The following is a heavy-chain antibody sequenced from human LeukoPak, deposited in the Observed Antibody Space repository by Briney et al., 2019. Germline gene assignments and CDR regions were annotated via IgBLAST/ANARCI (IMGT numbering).Heavy chain of an antibody. CDR3: AKERSARFDY. V-gene: IGHV3-9*01. CDR1: GFTFDDYA. CDR2: ISWNSGSI. D-gene: IGHD2-15*01. J-gene: IGHJ4*02. Sequence: GGSLRLSCAASGFTFDDYAMHWVRQAPGKGVEGVSGISWNSGSIVYADSVKGPFTISRDNAKNSLYLQMNSLRAEDTALYYCAKERSARFDYWGQGTLVTVSS.